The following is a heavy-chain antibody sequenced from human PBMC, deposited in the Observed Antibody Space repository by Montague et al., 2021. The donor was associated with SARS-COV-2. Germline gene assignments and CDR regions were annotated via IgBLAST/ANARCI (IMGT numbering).Heavy chain of an antibody. Sequence: SLRLSCAASGFTFSNYDMNWVRQAPGKGPEWISYISTSAYTTSYAGSVKGRFTISRDNGKNSLHLQMNSLGVEDTAVYYCTRDYRSIVGDGLDIWGQGTKVTVSS. CDR1: GFTFSNYD. D-gene: IGHD3-16*02. CDR3: TRDYRSIVGDGLDI. CDR2: ISTSAYTT. V-gene: IGHV3-48*03. J-gene: IGHJ3*02.